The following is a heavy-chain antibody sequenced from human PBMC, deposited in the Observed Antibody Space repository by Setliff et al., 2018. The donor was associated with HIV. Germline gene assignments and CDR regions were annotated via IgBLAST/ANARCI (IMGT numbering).Heavy chain of an antibody. Sequence: SETLSLTCSVSGGSISSYYWSWIRQPPGKGLEWIGYSYYSGATNYNPSLKSRVTIAVDTSKNQFSLRLSSVTAADTAVYYCAGSGDMATFYWYFDLWGRGTLVTVS. V-gene: IGHV4-59*01. D-gene: IGHD5-12*01. CDR1: GGSISSYY. J-gene: IGHJ2*01. CDR3: AGSGDMATFYWYFDL. CDR2: SYYSGAT.